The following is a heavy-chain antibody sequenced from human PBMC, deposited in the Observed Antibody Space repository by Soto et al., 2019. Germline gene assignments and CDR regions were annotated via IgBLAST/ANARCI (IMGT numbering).Heavy chain of an antibody. Sequence: ASVKVSCKASGYTFTSYGISWVRQAPGQGLEWMGWISAYNGNTNYAQKLQGRVTMTTDTSTSTAYMELRSLRSDDTAVYYCARDEEIVVVVAANYYYYGMDVWGQGTTVTGSS. CDR3: ARDEEIVVVVAANYYYYGMDV. V-gene: IGHV1-18*01. J-gene: IGHJ6*02. D-gene: IGHD2-15*01. CDR2: ISAYNGNT. CDR1: GYTFTSYG.